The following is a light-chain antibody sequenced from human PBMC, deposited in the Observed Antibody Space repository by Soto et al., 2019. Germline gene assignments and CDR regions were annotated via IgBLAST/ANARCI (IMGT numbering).Light chain of an antibody. Sequence: DIQMTQFPSTLSASVGDRVTITCRASQSIDTWLAWHQQKPGQAPKLLISKASSLESGVPSRFSGSGSGTEFTLSISSLQPDDSATYYCQQYNSYREFGQGTKVDI. CDR3: QQYNSYRE. CDR1: QSIDTW. V-gene: IGKV1-5*03. CDR2: KAS. J-gene: IGKJ1*01.